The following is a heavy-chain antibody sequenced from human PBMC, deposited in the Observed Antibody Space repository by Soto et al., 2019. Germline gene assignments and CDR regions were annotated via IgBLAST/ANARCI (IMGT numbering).Heavy chain of an antibody. CDR1: GGSFSGHY. J-gene: IGHJ6*02. D-gene: IGHD3-3*01. CDR2: INPSGST. Sequence: QVQLQQWGAGLLRPSETLSLTCAVDGGSFSGHYWSWIRQPPGKGLEWIGEINPSGSTKYNPSLKSRVTISADTSRNQFSLKLSSVTAADTAVFYCARGGITIYDYPLDVWGQGTTVTVSS. CDR3: ARGGITIYDYPLDV. V-gene: IGHV4-34*01.